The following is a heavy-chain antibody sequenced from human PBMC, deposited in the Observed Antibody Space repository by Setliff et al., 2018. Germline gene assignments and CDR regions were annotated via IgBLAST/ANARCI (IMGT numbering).Heavy chain of an antibody. J-gene: IGHJ4*02. D-gene: IGHD5-18*01. CDR1: DGSSSSHY. V-gene: IGHV4-59*11. Sequence: PSETLSLTCTVSDGSSSSHYWSWIRQPPGKGLEWIGYIHFSGSTNYNPSLKSRVTISVDTSKNQFSLNLNSVTAADTAIYYCTRGDTSTFWDWGQGTLVTVSS. CDR3: TRGDTSTFWD. CDR2: IHFSGST.